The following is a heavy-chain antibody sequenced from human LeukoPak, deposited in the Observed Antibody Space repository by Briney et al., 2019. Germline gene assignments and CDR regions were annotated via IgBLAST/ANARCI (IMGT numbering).Heavy chain of an antibody. CDR2: IYYSGST. Sequence: SETLSLTCTVSGGSISSYYWSWIRQPPGKGLEWIGYIYYSGSTNYNPSLKSRVTISVDTSKNQFSLTLSSVTAADTAVYYCARELPRLAVAGTLRAFDIWGQGTMVTVSS. J-gene: IGHJ3*02. CDR1: GGSISSYY. D-gene: IGHD6-19*01. V-gene: IGHV4-59*01. CDR3: ARELPRLAVAGTLRAFDI.